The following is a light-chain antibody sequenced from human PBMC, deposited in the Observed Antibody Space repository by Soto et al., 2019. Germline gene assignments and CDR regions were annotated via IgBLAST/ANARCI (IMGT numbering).Light chain of an antibody. Sequence: VMTQSPASLSVSPGERATLSCRASESVSSNLAWYQQKPGQGPRLLIYGASTRATGIPARFSGSGSETDFTITINSLQSEDFAVYYCQQYNRWPWTFGQGTTVEIK. J-gene: IGKJ1*01. V-gene: IGKV3-15*01. CDR2: GAS. CDR3: QQYNRWPWT. CDR1: ESVSSN.